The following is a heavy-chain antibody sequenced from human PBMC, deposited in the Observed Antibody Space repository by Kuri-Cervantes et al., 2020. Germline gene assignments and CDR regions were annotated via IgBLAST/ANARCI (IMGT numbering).Heavy chain of an antibody. Sequence: SETLSLTCTVSGGSISSGSYYWSWIRQPAGKGLEWIGRIYTSGSTNYNPSLKSRVTISVDTSKNQFSLKLSSVTAADTAVYYCASVRLGKKSYYYYGMDVWGQGTTVTVSS. CDR3: ASVRLGKKSYYYYGMDV. V-gene: IGHV4-61*02. J-gene: IGHJ6*02. D-gene: IGHD3-16*01. CDR2: IYTSGST. CDR1: GGSISSGSYY.